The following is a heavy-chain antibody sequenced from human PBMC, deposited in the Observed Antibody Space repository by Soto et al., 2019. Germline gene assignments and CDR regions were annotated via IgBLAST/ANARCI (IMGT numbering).Heavy chain of an antibody. CDR1: GYTFTTYD. J-gene: IGHJ6*02. V-gene: IGHV1-8*01. D-gene: IGHD6-13*01. CDR2: MNPYSGNT. Sequence: ASVKVSCKASGYTFTTYDISWVRQATGQGLEWMGWMNPYSGNTGYAQKFQGRVTVTRNTSISTVYMELSGLRPDDTAVYYCAREGAAAGFYGMDVWGQGTTVTVSS. CDR3: AREGAAAGFYGMDV.